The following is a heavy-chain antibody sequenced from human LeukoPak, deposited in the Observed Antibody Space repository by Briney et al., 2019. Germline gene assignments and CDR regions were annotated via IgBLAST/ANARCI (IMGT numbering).Heavy chain of an antibody. CDR1: GYTFTSYG. CDR2: ISAYNGNT. J-gene: IGHJ5*02. Sequence: ASVKVSCKASGYTFTSYGISWVRQAPGQGLEWMGWISAYNGNTNYAQKLQGRVTMTTDTSTSTAYMELRSLRSDDTPVYYCARRDYGDLRFDPWGQGTLVTVSS. CDR3: ARRDYGDLRFDP. D-gene: IGHD4-17*01. V-gene: IGHV1-18*01.